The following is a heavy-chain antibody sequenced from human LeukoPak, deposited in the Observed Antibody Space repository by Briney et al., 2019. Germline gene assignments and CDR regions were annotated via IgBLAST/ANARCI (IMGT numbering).Heavy chain of an antibody. CDR2: ISYSGGST. CDR1: GFTFSNYA. Sequence: GSPRLSCAASGFTFSNYAMSWVRQAPGKGLEWVSAISYSGGSTYYADSVKGRFTISRDNSKNTLYLQMNSLRVEDTAVYYCAKDTTISPYYFDYWGQGTLVTVSS. V-gene: IGHV3-23*01. D-gene: IGHD1-1*01. J-gene: IGHJ4*02. CDR3: AKDTTISPYYFDY.